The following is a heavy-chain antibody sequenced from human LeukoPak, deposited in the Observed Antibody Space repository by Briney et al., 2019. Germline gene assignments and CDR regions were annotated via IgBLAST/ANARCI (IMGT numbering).Heavy chain of an antibody. D-gene: IGHD3-16*01. CDR2: ISGTSDYI. V-gene: IGHV3-21*01. CDR3: ARSFYDYSGPNWFDP. Sequence: GGSLRLSCAASGFTFSDYPMNWVRQAPAKGLEWVSSISGTSDYIYYADSVKGRFTISRDNAKNSLYLQMNSLRAEDTALYYCARSFYDYSGPNWFDPWGQGTLVTVPS. J-gene: IGHJ5*02. CDR1: GFTFSDYP.